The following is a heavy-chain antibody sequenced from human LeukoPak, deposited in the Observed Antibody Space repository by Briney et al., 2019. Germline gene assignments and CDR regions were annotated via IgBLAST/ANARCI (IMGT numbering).Heavy chain of an antibody. V-gene: IGHV1-24*01. J-gene: IGHJ4*02. CDR3: ATDGVAAAGTLGFDY. CDR1: GYTLTELS. Sequence: ASVKVSCKASGYTLTELSMHWVRQAPGKGLEWMGGFDPEDGETIYAQKFQGRVTMTEDTSTDTAYMELSSLRSEDTAVYYCATDGVAAAGTLGFDYWGQGTLVTVSS. CDR2: FDPEDGET. D-gene: IGHD6-13*01.